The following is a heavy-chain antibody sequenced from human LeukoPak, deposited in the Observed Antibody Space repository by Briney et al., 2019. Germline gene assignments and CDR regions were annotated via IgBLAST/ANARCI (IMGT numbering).Heavy chain of an antibody. J-gene: IGHJ3*02. D-gene: IGHD3-16*01. CDR3: ARGRLGEFPDAFDI. CDR1: GYTFTSYD. CDR2: MNPNSGNT. V-gene: IGHV1-8*03. Sequence: ASVKVSCKASGYTFTSYDINWVRQATGQGLEWMGWMNPNSGNTGYAQKFQGRVTITRNTSISTAYMELSSLRSEDTAVYYCARGRLGEFPDAFDIWGQGTMVTVSS.